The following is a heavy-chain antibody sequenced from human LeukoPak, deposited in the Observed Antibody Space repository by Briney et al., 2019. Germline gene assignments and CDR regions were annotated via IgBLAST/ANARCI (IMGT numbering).Heavy chain of an antibody. CDR1: GGSFSSGTYS. Sequence: SETLSLTCAVSGGSFSSGTYSWSWIRQPPGKGLEWIGYIYHSGSTYYNPSLKSRVTISVDRSKNQFSLKLSSVTAADTAVYYCASTIVGATGDAFDIWGQGTMVTVSS. D-gene: IGHD1-26*01. J-gene: IGHJ3*02. CDR3: ASTIVGATGDAFDI. CDR2: IYHSGST. V-gene: IGHV4-30-2*01.